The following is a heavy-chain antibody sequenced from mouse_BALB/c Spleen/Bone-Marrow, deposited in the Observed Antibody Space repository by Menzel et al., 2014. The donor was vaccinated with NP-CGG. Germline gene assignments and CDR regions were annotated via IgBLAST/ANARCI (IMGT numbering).Heavy chain of an antibody. CDR3: GRGNYDYDSWFGY. V-gene: IGHV1-37*01. J-gene: IGHJ3*01. D-gene: IGHD2-4*01. Sequence: VQLQQPGPELVEPGASVKISCKASGYSFTGYFMNWMKQSHGKSLEWIGRINPYNGDPFYNQKFKGKATLTVDKSSSTAHMELLSLTSEDSAVYYCGRGNYDYDSWFGYWGQGTLVTVSA. CDR2: INPYNGDP. CDR1: GYSFTGYF.